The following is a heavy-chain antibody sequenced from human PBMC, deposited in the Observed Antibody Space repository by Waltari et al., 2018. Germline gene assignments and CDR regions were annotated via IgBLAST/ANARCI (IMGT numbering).Heavy chain of an antibody. J-gene: IGHJ6*02. Sequence: QVQLQQWGAGLLTPSETLSLPCAVYGGSFSGYYWSWTRQPPGKGLEWFGEINHSGSTNYNPSLKSRVTISVDTSNNQFSLKLSSVTAADTAVYYCARGYSSSRPVYYYYGMDVWGQGTTVTVSS. CDR3: ARGYSSSRPVYYYYGMDV. V-gene: IGHV4-34*01. D-gene: IGHD6-6*01. CDR2: INHSGST. CDR1: GGSFSGYY.